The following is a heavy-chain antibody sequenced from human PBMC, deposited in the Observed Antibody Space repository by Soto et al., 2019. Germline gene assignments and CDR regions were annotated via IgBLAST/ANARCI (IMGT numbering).Heavy chain of an antibody. D-gene: IGHD1-26*01. CDR3: ARSSGGNFGIIIEGTNWFAP. Sequence: ASVMVSCTAPRDTFTSYYINWVRQAPGQGLEWMGVINPHGGSTAYAQKCKGRVTLTRDTSASTVYMEVSSLTSEDTAMYYCARSSGGNFGIIIEGTNWFAPWGQGTLVTVSS. CDR2: INPHGGST. J-gene: IGHJ5*02. CDR1: RDTFTSYY. V-gene: IGHV1-46*01.